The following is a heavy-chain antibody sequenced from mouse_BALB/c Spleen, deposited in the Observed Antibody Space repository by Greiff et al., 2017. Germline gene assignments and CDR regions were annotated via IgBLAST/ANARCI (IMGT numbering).Heavy chain of an antibody. CDR3: ARKGTYWYFDV. V-gene: IGHV5-12-1*01. J-gene: IGHJ1*01. CDR1: GFAFSSYD. CDR2: ISSGGGST. Sequence: EVHLVESGGGLVKPGGSLKLPCAASGFAFSSYDMSWVRQTPEKRLEWVAYISSGGGSTYYPDTVKGRFTISRDNAKNTLYLQMSSLKSEDTAMYYCARKGTYWYFDVWGAGTTVTVSS.